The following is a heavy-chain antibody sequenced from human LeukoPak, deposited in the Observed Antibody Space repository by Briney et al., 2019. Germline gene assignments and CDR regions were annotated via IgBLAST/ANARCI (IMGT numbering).Heavy chain of an antibody. CDR1: GGTFSSYA. CDR3: ARAMSGRYCSGGSCYPGY. D-gene: IGHD2-15*01. Sequence: EASVKVSCKASGGTFSSYAISWVRQAPGQGLEWMGGIIPIFGTANYAQKFQGRVTITADESTSTAYMELSSLRSEDTAVYYCARAMSGRYCSGGSCYPGYWGQGTLVTVSS. V-gene: IGHV1-69*01. CDR2: IIPIFGTA. J-gene: IGHJ4*02.